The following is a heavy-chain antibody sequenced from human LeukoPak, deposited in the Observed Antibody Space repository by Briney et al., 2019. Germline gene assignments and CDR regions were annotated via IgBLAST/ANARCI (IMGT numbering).Heavy chain of an antibody. D-gene: IGHD3-16*01. Sequence: PGGSLRLSCAASGFTFSSYWMNWARQAPGKGLGWVASINHNGNVNYYVDSVKGRLTISRDNAKNSLYLQMSNLRAEDTAVYFCARGGGLDVWGQGATVTVSS. CDR2: INHNGNVN. CDR1: GFTFSSYW. V-gene: IGHV3-7*03. CDR3: ARGGGLDV. J-gene: IGHJ6*02.